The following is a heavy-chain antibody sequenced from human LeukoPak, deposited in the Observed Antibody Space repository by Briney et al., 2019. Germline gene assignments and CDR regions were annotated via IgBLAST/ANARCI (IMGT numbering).Heavy chain of an antibody. D-gene: IGHD3-9*01. CDR2: IYYSGST. CDR1: GGSISSYY. J-gene: IGHJ4*02. CDR3: ARDFEGGHDY. Sequence: PSETLSLTCTVSGGSISSYYWSWIRQPPGKGLEWIGYIYYSGSTNYNPSLKSRVTISVDTSKNQFSLKLSSVTAADTAVYYCARDFEGGHDYWGQGTLVIVSS. V-gene: IGHV4-59*01.